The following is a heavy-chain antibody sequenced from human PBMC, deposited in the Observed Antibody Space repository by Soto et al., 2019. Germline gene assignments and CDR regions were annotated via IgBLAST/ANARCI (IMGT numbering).Heavy chain of an antibody. V-gene: IGHV4-30-2*01. J-gene: IGHJ5*02. CDR3: ARHCFATTVTTEHWFDP. D-gene: IGHD4-17*01. Sequence: PSETLSLTCAVSGGSISSGGYPWSWIRQPPGKGLEWIGYIYHSGSTYYNPSLKSRVTISVDTSKNQFSLKLSSVTAADTAVYYCARHCFATTVTTEHWFDPWGQGTLVTVSS. CDR2: IYHSGST. CDR1: GGSISSGGYP.